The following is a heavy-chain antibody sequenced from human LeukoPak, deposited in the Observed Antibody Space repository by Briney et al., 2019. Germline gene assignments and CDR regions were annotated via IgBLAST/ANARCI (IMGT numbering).Heavy chain of an antibody. CDR1: GYSFITFG. CDR3: ARDWDGRSDCFDP. Sequence: ASVEVSCQASGYSFITFGISWVRQAPGHGLEWMGYISGPSDDINYADNFQDRLTMTTDTSTSTAYMELRSLTSDDTAVYYCARDWDGRSDCFDPWGQGTLVIVSS. V-gene: IGHV1-18*01. D-gene: IGHD1-26*01. J-gene: IGHJ5*02. CDR2: ISGPSDDI.